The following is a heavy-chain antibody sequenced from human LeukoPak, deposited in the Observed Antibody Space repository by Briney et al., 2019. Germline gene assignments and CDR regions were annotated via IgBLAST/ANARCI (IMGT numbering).Heavy chain of an antibody. CDR1: GFMLSSYG. D-gene: IGHD5-12*01. J-gene: IGHJ4*02. V-gene: IGHV3-30*02. CDR3: ARSAAAGRIVATFGY. Sequence: GGSLRLSCAASGFMLSSYGIHWVRLAPGKGLEWVAFLRDDGSKKYYADSVKGRFTISRDNSKNTLYLQMNSLRAEDTAVYYCARSAAAGRIVATFGYWGQGTLVIVSS. CDR2: LRDDGSKK.